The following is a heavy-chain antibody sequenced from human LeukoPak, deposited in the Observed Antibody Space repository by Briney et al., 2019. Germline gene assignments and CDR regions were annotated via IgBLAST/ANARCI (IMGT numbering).Heavy chain of an antibody. CDR2: INHSGST. D-gene: IGHD6-19*01. CDR3: AVIYSSGWYYPGVLANY. J-gene: IGHJ4*02. CDR1: GVSFSGYY. Sequence: SSETLSLTCAGYGVSFSGYYWSWLRQPPGKELEGIVEINHSGSTNYNPSLKSRVTISVDTSTNQFSLKLSSVTAADTAVYYCAVIYSSGWYYPGVLANYWGQGTLVTVSS. V-gene: IGHV4-34*01.